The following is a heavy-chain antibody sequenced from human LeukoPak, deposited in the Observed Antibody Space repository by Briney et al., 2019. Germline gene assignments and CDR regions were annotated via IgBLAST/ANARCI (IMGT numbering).Heavy chain of an antibody. CDR2: INPNSGGT. J-gene: IGHJ4*02. CDR3: AREKYDGKSWDS. D-gene: IGHD4-23*01. CDR1: GYTFTSYA. V-gene: IGHV1-2*06. Sequence: ASVKVSCKASGYTFTSYAMHWVRQAPGQRLEWMGRINPNSGGTNYAQNFQGRVTMTRDTSISTAYMELTRLRSDDTAVYYCAREKYDGKSWDSWGQGTLVTVSS.